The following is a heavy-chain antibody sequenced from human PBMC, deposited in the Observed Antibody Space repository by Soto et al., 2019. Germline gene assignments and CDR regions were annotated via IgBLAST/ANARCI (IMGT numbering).Heavy chain of an antibody. CDR3: AGGLGYGIPGPFAL. CDR1: GYTFTSYY. D-gene: IGHD2-8*01. J-gene: IGHJ4*02. Sequence: GASVKVSCKASGYTFTSYYIHWVRQAPGQGLEWMGTINPSGGGTTCTQKFQGRVTMTIDTSTSTVYMELSSLRSEDTAIYYCAGGLGYGIPGPFALWGQGAQLTSPQ. CDR2: INPSGGGT. V-gene: IGHV1-46*01.